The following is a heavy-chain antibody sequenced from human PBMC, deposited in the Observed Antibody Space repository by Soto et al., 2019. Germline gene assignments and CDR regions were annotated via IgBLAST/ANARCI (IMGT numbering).Heavy chain of an antibody. CDR2: MSGSGGSI. V-gene: IGHV3-23*01. J-gene: IGHJ4*02. Sequence: GSLRLSCAASGFTFSSYAMNWVRQAPGKGLGWVSTMSGSGGSIYYADSVKGRFTISRDNSKNTLYLQMSSLRAEDTAVYYCAKDRGPIAVAGTDYWGQGTLVTVSS. D-gene: IGHD6-19*01. CDR3: AKDRGPIAVAGTDY. CDR1: GFTFSSYA.